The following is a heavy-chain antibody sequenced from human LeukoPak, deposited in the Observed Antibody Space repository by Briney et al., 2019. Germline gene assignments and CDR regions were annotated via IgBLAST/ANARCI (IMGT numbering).Heavy chain of an antibody. CDR2: ITSSGAYI. CDR3: ARDPYSGNYGNYYYYYMDV. V-gene: IGHV3-21*01. Sequence: GGSLRLSCVAPGFTFSNYAMSWVRQAPGRALEWVSSITSSGAYIFYADSVKGRFTISRDNAKNSLYLQMNSLGPEDTAVYYCARDPYSGNYGNYYYYYMDVWGKGTTVTISS. J-gene: IGHJ6*03. CDR1: GFTFSNYA. D-gene: IGHD1-26*01.